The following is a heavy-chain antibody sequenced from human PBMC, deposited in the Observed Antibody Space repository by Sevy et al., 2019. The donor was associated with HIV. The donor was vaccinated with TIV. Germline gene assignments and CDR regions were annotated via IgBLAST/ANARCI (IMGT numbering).Heavy chain of an antibody. V-gene: IGHV3-33*01. CDR2: IRYDGSNK. CDR3: ARDRLGITISAEWGGGMDV. Sequence: GGSLRLTCAASGFTLSSYGMHWVRQAPGKGLEWVAVIRYDGSNKYYADSVKGRFTISRDNSKNTLYLQMNSLIVEDTAVYYCARDRLGITISAEWGGGMDVWGQGTTVTVSS. J-gene: IGHJ6*02. D-gene: IGHD3-3*01. CDR1: GFTLSSYG.